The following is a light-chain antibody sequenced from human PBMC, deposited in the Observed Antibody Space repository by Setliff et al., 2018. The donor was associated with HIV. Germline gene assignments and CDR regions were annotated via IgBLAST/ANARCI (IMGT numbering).Light chain of an antibody. Sequence: QSALAQPPSASGSPGQSVTISCTGTSSDVGGYNYVSWYQQHPGKAPKLMIYEVTKRPSGVPDRFSGSKSGNTASLTVSGLQAEDEADYYCQSYDSSLSGYVFGTGTKVTVL. V-gene: IGLV2-8*01. CDR3: QSYDSSLSGYV. CDR2: EVT. CDR1: SSDVGGYNY. J-gene: IGLJ1*01.